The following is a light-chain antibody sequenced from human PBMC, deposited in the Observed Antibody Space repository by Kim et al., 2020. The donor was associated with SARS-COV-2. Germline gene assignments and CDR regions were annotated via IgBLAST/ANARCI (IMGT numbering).Light chain of an antibody. J-gene: IGKJ4*01. CDR2: GAS. CDR1: QNVRRNY. CDR3: QQYGASPLT. Sequence: EIVVTQSPGTLSLSPGERATLSCRASQNVRRNYLAWYQEKPGQAPRLLISGASNRAAGIPDRFSGSGSGTDFTLTISSLEPEDFAVYYCQQYGASPLTFGGGTKVEIK. V-gene: IGKV3-20*01.